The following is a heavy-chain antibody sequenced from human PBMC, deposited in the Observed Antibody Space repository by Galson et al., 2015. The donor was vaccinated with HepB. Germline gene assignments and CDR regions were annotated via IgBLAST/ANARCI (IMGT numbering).Heavy chain of an antibody. D-gene: IGHD3-9*01. V-gene: IGHV4-39*02. J-gene: IGHJ4*02. CDR2: MSYAGVT. CDR1: GGSISNRNYY. CDR3: ASEGISTRYYSFDY. Sequence: ATLSLTCTVSGGSISNRNYYWGWVRQTPGKGLEWIGIMSYAGVTYYNPSLKSRVTIVADTSKNHFSLKLSSVTAADTAVYYCASEGISTRYYSFDYWGQGTLVTVSS.